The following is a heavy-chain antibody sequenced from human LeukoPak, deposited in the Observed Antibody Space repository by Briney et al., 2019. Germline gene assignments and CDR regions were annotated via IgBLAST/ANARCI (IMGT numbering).Heavy chain of an antibody. D-gene: IGHD1-26*01. CDR2: IYSGGYT. J-gene: IGHJ1*01. V-gene: IGHV3-66*01. CDR1: GFTVSGNY. CDR3: ARVGASDLLAEFCQD. Sequence: GGSLRLSCAASGFTVSGNYMTWVRQAPGKGLEWVSIIYSGGYTYYADSVKGRFTISRDNSNNTLHLQMNRLRVEDTAVYYCARVGASDLLAEFCQDWGRGTLVTV.